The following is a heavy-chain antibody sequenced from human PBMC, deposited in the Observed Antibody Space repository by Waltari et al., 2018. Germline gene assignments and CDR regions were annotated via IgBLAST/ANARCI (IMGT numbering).Heavy chain of an antibody. Sequence: EVQLLESGGGLVQPGGSLRLPCAASGLTFSHDDVIWLRQAPGKGLECVSGISAKSDNTYYRDSVKGRFTISRDNSKNTVFLQMSSLRAEDTAIYYCAKDARLAVYGCLDYWGQGTLVTVSS. V-gene: IGHV3-23*01. J-gene: IGHJ4*01. D-gene: IGHD2-8*01. CDR1: GLTFSHDD. CDR2: ISAKSDNT. CDR3: AKDARLAVYGCLDY.